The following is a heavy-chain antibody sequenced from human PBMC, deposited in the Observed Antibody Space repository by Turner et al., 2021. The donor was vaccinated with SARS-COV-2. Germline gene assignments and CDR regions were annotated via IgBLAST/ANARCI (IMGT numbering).Heavy chain of an antibody. CDR2: ISSSSSTI. CDR1: GFTFSSYS. D-gene: IGHD6-13*01. Sequence: EVQLVWSGGGLVQPGGSLRLSCAASGFTFSSYSMNWVRQAPGKVLEWVSYISSSSSTIYYADSGKCRFTISRDNAKNSLYLQMNSLRAEDTAVYNCARVSGSSSYYYYGMDVWGQGTTVTVSS. V-gene: IGHV3-48*01. CDR3: ARVSGSSSYYYYGMDV. J-gene: IGHJ6*02.